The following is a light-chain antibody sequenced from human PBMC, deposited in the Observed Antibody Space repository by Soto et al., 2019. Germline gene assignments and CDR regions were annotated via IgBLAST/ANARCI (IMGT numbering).Light chain of an antibody. J-gene: IGLJ2*01. V-gene: IGLV1-44*01. Sequence: QSVLTQPPSASGTPGQRVTISCSGSSSNIGSNPVNWYQQLPGTAHKLLIYSNNQRPSGVPDRFSGSKSGTSASLDISGLQSEDEADYYCAAWDDSLNGVVFGGGTKLTVL. CDR3: AAWDDSLNGVV. CDR2: SNN. CDR1: SSNIGSNP.